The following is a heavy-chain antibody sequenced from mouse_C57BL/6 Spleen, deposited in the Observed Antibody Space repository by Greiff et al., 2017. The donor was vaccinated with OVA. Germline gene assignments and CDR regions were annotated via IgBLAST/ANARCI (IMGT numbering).Heavy chain of an antibody. CDR3: ARYDAAY. CDR2: INPNNGGT. V-gene: IGHV1-26*01. J-gene: IGHJ3*01. CDR1: GYTFTDYY. D-gene: IGHD2-3*01. Sequence: VQLQQSGPELVKPGASVKISCKASGYTFTDYYMNWVKQSHGKSLEWIGDINPNNGGTSYNQKFKGKATLTVDKSSSTAYMELRSLTSEDSAVYYCARYDAAYWGQGTLVTVSA.